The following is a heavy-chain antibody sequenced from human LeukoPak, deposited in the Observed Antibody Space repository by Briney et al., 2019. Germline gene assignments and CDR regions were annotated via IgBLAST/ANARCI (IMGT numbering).Heavy chain of an antibody. Sequence: ASVKVSCKASGYTFTSYDINWVRQATGQGLGWMGWMNPNSGNTGYAQKFQGRVTMTRNTSISTAYMELSSLRSEDTAVYYCARGRYCSSTSCYTRHTDYWGQGTLVTVSS. CDR1: GYTFTSYD. CDR3: ARGRYCSSTSCYTRHTDY. J-gene: IGHJ4*02. V-gene: IGHV1-8*01. D-gene: IGHD2-2*02. CDR2: MNPNSGNT.